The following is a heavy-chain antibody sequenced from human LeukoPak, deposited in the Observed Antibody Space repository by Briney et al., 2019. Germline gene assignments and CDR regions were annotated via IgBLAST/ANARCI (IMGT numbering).Heavy chain of an antibody. CDR1: GFTFSTHW. V-gene: IGHV3-74*01. D-gene: IGHD3-10*01. J-gene: IGHJ6*02. CDR2: ISGDGSMT. CDR3: ASLLTPYHGSGGGGVDV. Sequence: GGSLRLSCAASGFTFSTHWMYWVRQAPGKELVWVSRISGDGSMTSYADSVKGRFTISRDNAKDTLFLQMTSLRVEDTAVYSCASLLTPYHGSGGGGVDVWGQGTTVTVSS.